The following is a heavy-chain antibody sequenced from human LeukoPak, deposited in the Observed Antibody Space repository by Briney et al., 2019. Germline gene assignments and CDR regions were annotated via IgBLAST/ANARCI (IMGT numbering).Heavy chain of an antibody. CDR2: ISYDGSNK. Sequence: PGGSLRLSCAASGFTFSSYGMHWVRQAPGRGLEWVAVISYDGSNKYYADSVKGRFTISRDNSKNTLYLQMNSLRAEDTAVYYCAKQILDYYDSSGYYAPHFDYWGQGTLVTVSS. CDR1: GFTFSSYG. V-gene: IGHV3-30*18. CDR3: AKQILDYYDSSGYYAPHFDY. J-gene: IGHJ4*02. D-gene: IGHD3-22*01.